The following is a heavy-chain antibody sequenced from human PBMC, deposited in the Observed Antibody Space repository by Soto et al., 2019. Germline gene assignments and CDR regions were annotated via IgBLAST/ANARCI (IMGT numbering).Heavy chain of an antibody. CDR2: IYHSGST. V-gene: IGHV4-38-2*02. D-gene: IGHD2-2*02. CDR1: GYSISSGYY. CDR3: ARDLGYCSSTSCYKGGDFDY. J-gene: IGHJ4*02. Sequence: PSETLSLTCAVSGYSISSGYYWGWIRQPPGKGLEWIGSIYHSGSTYYNPSLKSRVTISVDTSKNQFSLKLSSVTAADTAVYYCARDLGYCSSTSCYKGGDFDYWGQGTLVTVS.